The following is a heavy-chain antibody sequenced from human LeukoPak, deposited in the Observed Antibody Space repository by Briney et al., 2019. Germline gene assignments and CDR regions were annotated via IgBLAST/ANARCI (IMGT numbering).Heavy chain of an antibody. CDR3: AITPTVTTPFDY. CDR1: GYTFTSYY. J-gene: IGHJ4*02. V-gene: IGHV1-46*01. D-gene: IGHD4-11*01. CDR2: INPSGGST. Sequence: ASVKVSCKAPGYTFTSYYMHWVRQAPGQGLEWMGIINPSGGSTSYAQKFQGRVTMTRDTSTSTVYMELSSLRSEDTAVYYCAITPTVTTPFDYWGQGTLVTVSS.